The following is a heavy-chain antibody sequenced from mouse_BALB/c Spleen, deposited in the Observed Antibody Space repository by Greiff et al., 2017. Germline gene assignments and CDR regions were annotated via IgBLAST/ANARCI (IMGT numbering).Heavy chain of an antibody. CDR3: ARDRGYGSSAWFAY. V-gene: IGHV2-6-7*01. CDR2: IWGDGST. Sequence: VQLVESGPGLVAPSQSLSITCTVSGFSLTGYGVNWVRQPPGKGLEWLGMIWGDGSTDYNSALKSRLSISKDNSKSQVFLKMNSLQTDDTARYYWARDRGYGSSAWFAYWGQGTLVTVSA. CDR1: GFSLTGYG. J-gene: IGHJ3*01. D-gene: IGHD1-1*01.